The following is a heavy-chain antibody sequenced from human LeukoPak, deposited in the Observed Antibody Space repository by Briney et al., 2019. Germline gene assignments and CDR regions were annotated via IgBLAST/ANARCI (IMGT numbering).Heavy chain of an antibody. CDR3: ARDLSGYSYVEGSD. CDR2: ISAYNGNT. V-gene: IGHV1-18*01. D-gene: IGHD5-18*01. Sequence: ASVKVSCKASGYTFTSYGISWVRQAPGQGLEWMGWISAYNGNTNYAQKLQGRVTMTTDTSTSTAYMELRSLRSEDTAVYYCARDLSGYSYVEGSDWGQGTLVTVSS. J-gene: IGHJ4*02. CDR1: GYTFTSYG.